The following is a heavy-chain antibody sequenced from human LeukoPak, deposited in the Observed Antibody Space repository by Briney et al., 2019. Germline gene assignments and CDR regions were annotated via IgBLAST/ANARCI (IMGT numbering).Heavy chain of an antibody. CDR3: ARDPRRGSSSWQVPIDY. Sequence: SETLSLTCTVSGGSISSYYWSWIRQPPGKGLEWIGYIYYSGSTNYKPSLKSRVTISVDTSKNQFSLKLSSVTAADTAVYYCARDPRRGSSSWQVPIDYWGQGTLVTVSS. CDR2: IYYSGST. CDR1: GGSISSYY. D-gene: IGHD6-13*01. J-gene: IGHJ4*02. V-gene: IGHV4-59*12.